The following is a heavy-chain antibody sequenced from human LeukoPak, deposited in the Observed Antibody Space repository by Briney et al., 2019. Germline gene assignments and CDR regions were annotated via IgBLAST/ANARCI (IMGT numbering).Heavy chain of an antibody. CDR2: IYTSGST. J-gene: IGHJ5*02. CDR1: GGSISSYY. Sequence: PSETLSLTCAVSGGSISSYYGCWIRQPAGEGLEWSGRIYTSGSTNYNPALQSRVTMSEDTSKNQFSLKLSSVTAADTAVYYCAREWELRTYNWFDPWGQGTLVTVSS. D-gene: IGHD1-26*01. V-gene: IGHV4-4*07. CDR3: AREWELRTYNWFDP.